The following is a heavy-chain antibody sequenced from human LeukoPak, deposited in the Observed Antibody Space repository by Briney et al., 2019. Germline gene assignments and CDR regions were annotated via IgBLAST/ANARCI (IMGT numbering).Heavy chain of an antibody. Sequence: SETLSPTCTVSGGSISSYYWSWIRQPPGKGLEWIGYIYYSGSTNYNPSLKSRVTISVDTSKNQFSLKLSSVTAADTAVYYCARDYYYGSGSYHNWFDPWGQGTLVTVSS. CDR1: GGSISSYY. J-gene: IGHJ5*02. V-gene: IGHV4-59*12. D-gene: IGHD3-10*01. CDR3: ARDYYYGSGSYHNWFDP. CDR2: IYYSGST.